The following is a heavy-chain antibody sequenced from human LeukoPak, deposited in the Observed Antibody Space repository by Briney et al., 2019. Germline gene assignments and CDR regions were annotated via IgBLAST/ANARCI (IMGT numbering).Heavy chain of an antibody. D-gene: IGHD3-10*01. Sequence: PGGSLRLSCAASGFTFSSYAMSWVRQAPGKGLEWVSAISGSGGSTYYADSVKGRFTISRDNSRNTLYLQMNSLRAEDTAVYYCAKDVAREEGEAFDYWGQGTLVTVSS. V-gene: IGHV3-23*01. CDR1: GFTFSSYA. CDR2: ISGSGGST. J-gene: IGHJ4*02. CDR3: AKDVAREEGEAFDY.